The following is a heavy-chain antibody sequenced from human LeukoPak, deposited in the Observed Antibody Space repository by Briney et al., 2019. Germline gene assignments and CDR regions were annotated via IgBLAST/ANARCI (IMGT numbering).Heavy chain of an antibody. Sequence: PSETLSLTCTVSGGSISSSSYYWGWIRQPPGGGLEWIGNIYYSGNTYYNPSLKSRVTISVDTPKSQFSLKLSSVTAVDTAVYYCASFGYSSGWYDIGYWGQGTLVTVSS. V-gene: IGHV4-39*01. CDR2: IYYSGNT. CDR3: ASFGYSSGWYDIGY. CDR1: GGSISSSSYY. D-gene: IGHD6-19*01. J-gene: IGHJ4*02.